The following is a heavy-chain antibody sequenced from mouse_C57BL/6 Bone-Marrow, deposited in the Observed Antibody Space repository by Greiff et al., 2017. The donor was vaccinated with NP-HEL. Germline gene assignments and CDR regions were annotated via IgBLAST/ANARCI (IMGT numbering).Heavy chain of an antibody. J-gene: IGHJ2*01. CDR3: ARDEGRPGVDY. Sequence: EVQLQESGPGLVKPSQSLSLTCSVTGYSITSGYYWNWIRQFPGNKLEWMGYISYDGSNNYNPSLKNRISITRDTSKNQFFLKLNSVTTEDTATYYCARDEGRPGVDYWGQGTTLTVSS. D-gene: IGHD3-3*01. V-gene: IGHV3-6*01. CDR1: GYSITSGYY. CDR2: ISYDGSN.